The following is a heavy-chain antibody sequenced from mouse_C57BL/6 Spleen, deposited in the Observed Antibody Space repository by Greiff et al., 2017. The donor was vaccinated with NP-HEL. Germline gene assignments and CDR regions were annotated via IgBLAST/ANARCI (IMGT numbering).Heavy chain of an antibody. CDR2: IDPSDSYT. Sequence: VQLQQPGAELVMPGASVKLSCKASGYTFTSYWMHWVKQRPGQGLEWIGEIDPSDSYTNYNQKFKGKSTLTVDKSSSTAYMQLSSLTSEDSAVYYCARNPRYDGFDDWGQGTTLTVSS. D-gene: IGHD2-12*01. CDR3: ARNPRYDGFDD. V-gene: IGHV1-69*01. CDR1: GYTFTSYW. J-gene: IGHJ2*01.